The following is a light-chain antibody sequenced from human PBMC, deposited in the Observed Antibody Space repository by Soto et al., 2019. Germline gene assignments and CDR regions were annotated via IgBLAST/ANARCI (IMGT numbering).Light chain of an antibody. J-gene: IGKJ3*01. CDR2: GAS. Sequence: EIVMTQSPATLSVSPGERATLSCRASQSVSSNLAWYQQKPGQAPRLLIYGASTRATGILARFSGSGSGTEFTLTNSSLQSADFAVYYCQQYNNWPFTFGPGTKVDIK. V-gene: IGKV3-15*01. CDR1: QSVSSN. CDR3: QQYNNWPFT.